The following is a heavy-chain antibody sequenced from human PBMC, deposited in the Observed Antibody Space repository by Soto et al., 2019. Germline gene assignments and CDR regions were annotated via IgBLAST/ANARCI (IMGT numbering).Heavy chain of an antibody. CDR3: ARHRPDIVGGYYFDY. J-gene: IGHJ4*02. CDR2: IYYSGST. V-gene: IGHV4-39*01. Sequence: QLQLQESGPGLVKPSETQSITCTVSGGSISSSSYYWGWIRQPPGKGLEWIGSIYYSGSTYYNPSLKSRVTISVDTSKNQFSLKLSSVTAADTAVYYCARHRPDIVGGYYFDYWGQGTLVTVSS. CDR1: GGSISSSSYY. D-gene: IGHD5-12*01.